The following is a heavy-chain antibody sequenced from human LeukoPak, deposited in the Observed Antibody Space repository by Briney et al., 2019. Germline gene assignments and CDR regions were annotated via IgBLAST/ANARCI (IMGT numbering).Heavy chain of an antibody. J-gene: IGHJ4*02. V-gene: IGHV1-69*13. D-gene: IGHD2-15*01. CDR1: GGTFSSYA. CDR3: ARDRRAYCSGGSCYSPLDY. CDR2: IIPIFGTA. Sequence: GASVKVSCKASGGTFSSYAISWVRQAPGQGLEWVGGIIPIFGTANYAQKFQGRVTITADESTSTAYMELSSLRSEDTAVYYCARDRRAYCSGGSCYSPLDYWGQGTLVTVSS.